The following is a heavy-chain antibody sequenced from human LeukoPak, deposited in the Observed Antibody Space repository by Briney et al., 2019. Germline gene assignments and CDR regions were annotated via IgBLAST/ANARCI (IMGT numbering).Heavy chain of an antibody. CDR3: AREGATAGIGINSFDY. CDR1: DHTLTRHG. V-gene: IGHV1-18*04. CDR2: TSAYSGNT. J-gene: IGHJ4*02. Sequence: GASVKVSCKASDHTLTRHGITWVRLTPGQGLGWMGWTSAYSGNTNYAQKFQGRVTMTTDTSTSTAYMELRSLRSDDTAVYYCAREGATAGIGINSFDYWGQGTLVTVSS. D-gene: IGHD6-13*01.